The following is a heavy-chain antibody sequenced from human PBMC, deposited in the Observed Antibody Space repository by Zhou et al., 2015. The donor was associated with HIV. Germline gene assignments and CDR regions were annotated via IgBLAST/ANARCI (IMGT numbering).Heavy chain of an antibody. CDR3: ARDRRTYYYDSSGYYGWFDP. Sequence: QVQLVQSGAEVKKPGSSVKVSCKASGGTFSSYAISWVRQAPGQGLEWMGGIIPIFGTANYAQKFQGRVTITADESTSTAYMELSSLRSEDTAVYYCARDRRTYYYDSSGYYGWFDPWGQGTLVTVSS. D-gene: IGHD3-22*01. CDR1: GGTFSSYA. J-gene: IGHJ5*02. CDR2: IIPIFGTA. V-gene: IGHV1-69*12.